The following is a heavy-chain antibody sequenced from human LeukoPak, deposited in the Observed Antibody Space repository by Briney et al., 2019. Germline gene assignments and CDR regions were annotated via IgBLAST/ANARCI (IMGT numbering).Heavy chain of an antibody. CDR3: ARGTLYYYDSSGYIRGPFDY. D-gene: IGHD3-22*01. CDR2: IFYSGST. V-gene: IGHV4-59*02. CDR1: GGSVSSYY. J-gene: IGHJ4*02. Sequence: SETLSLTCTVSGGSVSSYYWSWLRQPPGKGLEWIGYIFYSGSTNYNPSLKSRVTISVDTSKNQFSLKLSSVTAADTAVYYCARGTLYYYDSSGYIRGPFDYWGQGTLVTVSS.